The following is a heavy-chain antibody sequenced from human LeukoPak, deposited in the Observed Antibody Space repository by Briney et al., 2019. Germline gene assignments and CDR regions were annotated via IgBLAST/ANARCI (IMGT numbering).Heavy chain of an antibody. CDR1: GFTFSNYW. D-gene: IGHD3-3*01. V-gene: IGHV3-74*01. Sequence: GGSLRLSCAGSGFTFSNYWVHWVRQAPGKGLVWVSRINTDGSRTDYADSVRGRFTISKDNAKNTLSLQMNSLTAEDTAVYYCVRSMSGRNDFWGQGTLVTVSS. CDR3: VRSMSGRNDF. CDR2: INTDGSRT. J-gene: IGHJ4*02.